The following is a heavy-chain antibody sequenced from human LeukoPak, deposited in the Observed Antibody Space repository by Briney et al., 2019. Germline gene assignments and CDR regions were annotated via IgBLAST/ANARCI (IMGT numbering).Heavy chain of an antibody. CDR1: GFTFSSYV. D-gene: IGHD3-10*01. V-gene: IGHV3-30*02. CDR3: AKDRRGYYASGSGSWYYFDY. Sequence: PGGTLRLSCAASGFTFSSYVISWVRQAPGKGLEWLAFIRYDGSNKYYADSVKGRFTISRDNSKNTLYLQLSSLRAEDTAVYYCAKDRRGYYASGSGSWYYFDYWGQGTLVTVSS. CDR2: IRYDGSNK. J-gene: IGHJ4*02.